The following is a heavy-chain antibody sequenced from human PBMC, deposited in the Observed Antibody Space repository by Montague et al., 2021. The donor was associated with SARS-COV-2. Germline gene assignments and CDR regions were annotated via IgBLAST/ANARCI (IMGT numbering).Heavy chain of an antibody. CDR2: INHSGST. CDR1: GGSFSGYY. Sequence: SETLSLTCAVYGGSFSGYYWSWIRQPPGKGLEWIGGINHSGSTNYNPSLKSRVTISVDTSKNQSSLKLSSVTAADTAVYYCARARQDVVVPALGIGAYYYYYYMDVWGKGTTVTVSS. V-gene: IGHV4-34*01. D-gene: IGHD2-2*01. CDR3: ARARQDVVVPALGIGAYYYYYYMDV. J-gene: IGHJ6*03.